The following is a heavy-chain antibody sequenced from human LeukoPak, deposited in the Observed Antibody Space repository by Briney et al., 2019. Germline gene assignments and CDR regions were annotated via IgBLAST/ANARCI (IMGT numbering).Heavy chain of an antibody. J-gene: IGHJ4*02. D-gene: IGHD6-19*01. CDR3: ARGNLGSGEDDY. CDR2: MNPNSGNT. CDR1: GYPFTSYD. Sequence: ASVKVSCKASGYPFTSYDINWVRQATGQGLEWMGWMNPNSGNTGYAQKFQGRVTMTRNTSISTAYMELSSLRSEDTAVYYCARGNLGSGEDDYWRQGTLVTVSS. V-gene: IGHV1-8*01.